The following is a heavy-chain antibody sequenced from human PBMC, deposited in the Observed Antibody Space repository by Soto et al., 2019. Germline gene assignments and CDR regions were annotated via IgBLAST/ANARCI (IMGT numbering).Heavy chain of an antibody. Sequence: PGGSLRLSCAASGISFSTYAMNWVRQAPGKGLEWVSYISSGSSTIYYAESVKGRFTISRDNAKKSLFLQMNSLRAEDTAVYYCAKDKEGVPAAIRVFAGVPDGGYYFDYWGQGTLVTVSS. CDR1: GISFSTYA. CDR3: AKDKEGVPAAIRVFAGVPDGGYYFDY. V-gene: IGHV3-48*01. D-gene: IGHD2-2*01. J-gene: IGHJ4*02. CDR2: ISSGSSTI.